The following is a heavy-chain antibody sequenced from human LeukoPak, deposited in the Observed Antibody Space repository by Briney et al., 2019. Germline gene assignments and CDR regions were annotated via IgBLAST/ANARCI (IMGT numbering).Heavy chain of an antibody. V-gene: IGHV1-69*05. CDR3: ARDKGEYYYDSSLDY. D-gene: IGHD3-22*01. J-gene: IGHJ4*02. CDR1: GGTFSSYA. Sequence: SVKVSCKASGGTFSSYAISWVRQAPGQGLEWMGGIIPIFGTANYAQKFQGRVTITTDESTSTAYMELSSLRSEGTAVYYWARDKGEYYYDSSLDYWGQGTLVTVSS. CDR2: IIPIFGTA.